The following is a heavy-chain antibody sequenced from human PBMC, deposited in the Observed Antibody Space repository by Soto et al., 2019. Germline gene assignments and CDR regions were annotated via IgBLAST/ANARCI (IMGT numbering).Heavy chain of an antibody. CDR1: GGSISSGGYY. V-gene: IGHV4-31*03. Sequence: SETLSLTCTVSGGSISSGGYYWIWIRQHPGKGLEWIGYIYYSGSTYYNPSLKSRVTISVDTSKNHFTLKLSSVTAADTAVYYCAGDRRSYFDYWGQGTLVTVSS. J-gene: IGHJ4*02. CDR3: AGDRRSYFDY. D-gene: IGHD2-21*01. CDR2: IYYSGST.